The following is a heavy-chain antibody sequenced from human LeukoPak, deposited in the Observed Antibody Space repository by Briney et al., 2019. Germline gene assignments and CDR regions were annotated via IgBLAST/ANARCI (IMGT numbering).Heavy chain of an antibody. CDR1: GFTFSSYA. CDR3: AKPDCSGGSCYGTDY. CDR2: ISGSGGST. J-gene: IGHJ4*02. D-gene: IGHD2-15*01. Sequence: GGSLRLSCAAPGFTFSSYAMSWVRQAPGKGLEWVSAISGSGGSTYYADSVKGRFTISRDNSKNTLYLQMNSLRAEDTAVYYCAKPDCSGGSCYGTDYWGQGTLVTVSS. V-gene: IGHV3-23*01.